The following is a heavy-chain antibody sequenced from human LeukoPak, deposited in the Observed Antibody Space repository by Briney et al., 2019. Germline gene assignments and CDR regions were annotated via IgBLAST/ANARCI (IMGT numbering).Heavy chain of an antibody. CDR3: AKEGGPARPGLDS. CDR2: IFHTGST. J-gene: IGHJ4*02. Sequence: PSETLSLTCTVSGAPMTSHYWTWMRQAPGTGLEWIGNIFHTGSTSYNPALESRVTISLDTSNNQFSLKMTSVTPADTAVYYCAKEGGPARPGLDSWGQGTLVTVSS. V-gene: IGHV4-59*11. D-gene: IGHD6-6*01. CDR1: GAPMTSHY.